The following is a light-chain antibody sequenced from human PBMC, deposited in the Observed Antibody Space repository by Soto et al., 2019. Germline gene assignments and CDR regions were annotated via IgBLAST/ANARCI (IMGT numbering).Light chain of an antibody. Sequence: QSALTQPASVSGSLERSITISCTGTSGDVGGYNYVSWYQQHPGKAPKLMIYEVSNRPSGVSNRFSGSKSGNTASLTISGLQAEDEADYYCSSYTSSSTLVLGGGTKLTVL. CDR3: SSYTSSSTLV. J-gene: IGLJ2*01. CDR2: EVS. CDR1: SGDVGGYNY. V-gene: IGLV2-14*01.